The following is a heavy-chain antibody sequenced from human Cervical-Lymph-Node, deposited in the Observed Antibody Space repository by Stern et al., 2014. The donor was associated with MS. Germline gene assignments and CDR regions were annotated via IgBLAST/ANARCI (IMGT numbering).Heavy chain of an antibody. Sequence: VQLVESGGGVVQPGRSLRLSCAGPGFTFSTYGMHWVRQAPGKGLEWVALISNDGSKKYYVDSVKGRFTISRDNAKNTMYVQMNSLRDEDTAVYYCAKDRGSGWSLDYWGQGTLVTVSS. J-gene: IGHJ4*02. CDR1: GFTFSTYG. V-gene: IGHV3-30*18. D-gene: IGHD6-19*01. CDR2: ISNDGSKK. CDR3: AKDRGSGWSLDY.